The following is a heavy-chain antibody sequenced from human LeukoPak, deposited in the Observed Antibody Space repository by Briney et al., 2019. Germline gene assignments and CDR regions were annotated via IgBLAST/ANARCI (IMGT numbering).Heavy chain of an antibody. CDR1: GFTFTDYY. J-gene: IGHJ4*02. CDR3: ARAGRLQYGDYVAFDY. D-gene: IGHD4-17*01. Sequence: GGSLRLSCAASGFTFTDYYMSWIRQAPGKGLEWVSYISISSTTIYYADSVKGRFTFSRDNAKNSLYLQMNSLRDEDTAVYYCARAGRLQYGDYVAFDYWGQGTLVTISS. V-gene: IGHV3-11*01. CDR2: ISISSTTI.